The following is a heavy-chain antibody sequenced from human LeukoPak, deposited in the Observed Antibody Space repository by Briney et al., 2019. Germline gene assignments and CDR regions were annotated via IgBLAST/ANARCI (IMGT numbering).Heavy chain of an antibody. D-gene: IGHD5-18*01. J-gene: IGHJ4*02. CDR2: ISSSSTI. CDR3: ARYSYGTFDY. V-gene: IGHV3-48*04. CDR1: GFTFSSYS. Sequence: GGSLRLSCAASGFTFSSYSMNWVRQAPGKGLEWVSYISSSSTIYYADSVKGRFTISRDNAKNSLYLQMNSLRAEDTAVYYCARYSYGTFDYWGQGTLVTVSS.